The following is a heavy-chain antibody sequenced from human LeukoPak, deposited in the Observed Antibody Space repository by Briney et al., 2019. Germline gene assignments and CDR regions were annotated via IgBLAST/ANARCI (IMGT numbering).Heavy chain of an antibody. J-gene: IGHJ1*01. CDR2: ISVYNGKT. D-gene: IGHD3-22*01. Sequence: GASVKVSCTASGYNFENYGIAWVRQAPGQGLAWMGWISVYNGKTHFAQTFQGRLIMTTDTSTSTAYMELRSLRSDDTAMYYCARGYFYESSGYLTLWGQGTLVTVSS. CDR1: GYNFENYG. V-gene: IGHV1-18*01. CDR3: ARGYFYESSGYLTL.